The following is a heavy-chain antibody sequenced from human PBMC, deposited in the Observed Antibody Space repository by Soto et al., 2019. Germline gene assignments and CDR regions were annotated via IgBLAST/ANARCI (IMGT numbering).Heavy chain of an antibody. CDR3: ARLGAGSGSSNYYYYYGMDV. J-gene: IGHJ6*02. Sequence: SETLSLTCAVYGASLSDNYCNWLRQPPGKGLEWIGEINHSGNTNYNPSLRSRVTISIDTSKNQLSLNLRSVSAADTAVYYCARLGAGSGSSNYYYYYGMDVWGQGTTVTVSS. CDR1: GASLSDNY. V-gene: IGHV4-34*01. D-gene: IGHD3-10*01. CDR2: INHSGNT.